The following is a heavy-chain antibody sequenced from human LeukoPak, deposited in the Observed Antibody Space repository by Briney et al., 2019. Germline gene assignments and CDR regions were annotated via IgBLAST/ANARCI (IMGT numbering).Heavy chain of an antibody. Sequence: ASVKVSCKASGYTFTSYGISWVRQAPGQGLEWMGWISACNGNTNYAQKLQGRVTMTTDTSTSTAYMELRSLRSDDTAVYYCARSPYYDFWSAPYNWFDPWGQGTLVTVSS. D-gene: IGHD3-3*01. CDR3: ARSPYYDFWSAPYNWFDP. CDR1: GYTFTSYG. J-gene: IGHJ5*02. V-gene: IGHV1-18*01. CDR2: ISACNGNT.